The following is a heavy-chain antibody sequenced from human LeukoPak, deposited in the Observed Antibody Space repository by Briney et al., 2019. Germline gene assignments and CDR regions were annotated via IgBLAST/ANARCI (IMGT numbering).Heavy chain of an antibody. J-gene: IGHJ4*02. CDR2: ISYDGGNK. CDR1: GFTFSSYA. D-gene: IGHD3-10*01. Sequence: GRSLRLSCAASGFTFSSYAMHWVRQAPGKGLEWVAVISYDGGNKYYADSVKGRFTISRDNSKNTLYLQMNSLRAEDTAVYYCARDQVPRYGSGSLDYWGQGTLVTVSS. CDR3: ARDQVPRYGSGSLDY. V-gene: IGHV3-30*04.